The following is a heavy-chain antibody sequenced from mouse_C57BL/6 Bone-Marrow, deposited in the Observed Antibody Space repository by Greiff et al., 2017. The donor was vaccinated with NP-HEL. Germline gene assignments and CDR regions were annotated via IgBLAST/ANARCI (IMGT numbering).Heavy chain of an antibody. CDR2: INPNNGGT. Sequence: LVKPGASVKIPCKASGYTFTDYNMDWVKQSHGKSLEWIGDINPNNGGTIYNQKFKGKATLTVDKSSSTAYMELRSLTSEDTAVYYCARSGDWGFAYWGQGTLVTVSA. J-gene: IGHJ3*01. D-gene: IGHD4-1*01. CDR3: ARSGDWGFAY. CDR1: GYTFTDYN. V-gene: IGHV1-18*01.